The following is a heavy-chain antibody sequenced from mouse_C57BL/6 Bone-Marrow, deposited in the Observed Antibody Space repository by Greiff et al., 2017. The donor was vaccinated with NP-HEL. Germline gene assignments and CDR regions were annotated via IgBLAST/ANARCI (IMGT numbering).Heavy chain of an antibody. Sequence: EVMLVESGGDLVKPGGSLKLSCAASGFTFSSYGMSWVRQTPDKRLEWVATISSGGSYTYYPDSVKGRFTISRDNAKHTLYLQMSSLTSENTAIYYCARHYSSNYFDYWGQDTTLTVSS. CDR1: GFTFSSYG. CDR3: ARHYSSNYFDY. J-gene: IGHJ2*01. CDR2: ISSGGSYT. D-gene: IGHD2-5*01. V-gene: IGHV5-6*01.